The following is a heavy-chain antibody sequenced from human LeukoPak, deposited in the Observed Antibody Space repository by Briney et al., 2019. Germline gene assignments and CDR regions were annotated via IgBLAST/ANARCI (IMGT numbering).Heavy chain of an antibody. Sequence: SETLSLTCAVYGGSFSGYYWSWIRQPPGKGLEWIGEINHRGSTNYNPSLKSRVTISVDTSKNQFSLKLSSVTAADTAVYYCARAHMYYDYIWGSYRRYYFDYWGQGTLVTVSS. CDR2: INHRGST. CDR1: GGSFSGYY. D-gene: IGHD3-16*02. CDR3: ARAHMYYDYIWGSYRRYYFDY. J-gene: IGHJ4*02. V-gene: IGHV4-34*01.